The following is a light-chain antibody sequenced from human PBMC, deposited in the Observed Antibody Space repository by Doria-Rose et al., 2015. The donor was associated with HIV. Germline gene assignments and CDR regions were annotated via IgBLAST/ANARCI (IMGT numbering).Light chain of an antibody. V-gene: IGKV4-1*01. CDR1: QSLLYTSKNY. CDR2: WAS. CDR3: QQYYDTPS. Sequence: DIQVTQSPESLGMSLGERATLNCKSNQSLLYTSKNYLAWYQQKPGQPPKLLIYWASTRQSAVPARFSGSGSGTDLALTISSLEAEDVAVYYCQQYYDTPSFGPGTTVDIK. J-gene: IGKJ3*01.